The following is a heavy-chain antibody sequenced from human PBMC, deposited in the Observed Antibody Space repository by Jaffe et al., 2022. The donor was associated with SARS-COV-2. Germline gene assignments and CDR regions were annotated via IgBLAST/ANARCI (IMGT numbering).Heavy chain of an antibody. J-gene: IGHJ3*02. CDR1: GFTFSDHE. CDR3: ARGGSDYYLWNAYDI. V-gene: IGHV3-48*03. D-gene: IGHD3-22*01. CDR2: IRSSGTSI. Sequence: EGQLVESGGGWVQPGGSLRLSCAASGFTFSDHEMNWVRQAPGKGLEWISYIRSSGTSISYADSVKGRFTISRDNAKNSLYLQMNSLRAEDTAVYYCARGGSDYYLWNAYDIWGQGTMVSVSS.